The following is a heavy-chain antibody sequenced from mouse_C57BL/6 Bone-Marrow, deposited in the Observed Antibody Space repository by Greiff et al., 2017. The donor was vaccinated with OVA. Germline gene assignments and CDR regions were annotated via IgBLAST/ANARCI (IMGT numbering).Heavy chain of an antibody. CDR1: GYTFTSYG. CDR2: IYPRSGNT. CDR3: ARRRILNWDGFAY. V-gene: IGHV1-81*01. Sequence: QVQLKQSGAELARPGASVKLSCKASGYTFTSYGISWVKQRTGQGLEWIGEIYPRSGNTYYNEKFKGKATLTADKSSSTAYMELRRLTSEDSAVYFCARRRILNWDGFAYWGQGTLVTVSA. D-gene: IGHD4-1*01. J-gene: IGHJ3*01.